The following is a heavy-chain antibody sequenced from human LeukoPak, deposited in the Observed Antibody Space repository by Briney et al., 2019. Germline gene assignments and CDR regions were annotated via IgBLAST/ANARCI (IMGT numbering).Heavy chain of an antibody. CDR2: ISYDGSNK. Sequence: GGSLRLSRAASGFTFSSYAMHWVRQAPGKGLEWVAVISYDGSNKYYADSVKGRFTISRDNSKNTLYLQMNSLRAEDTAVYYCAKGSSLDWYFDLWGRGTLVTVSS. CDR1: GFTFSSYA. V-gene: IGHV3-30-3*01. J-gene: IGHJ2*01. CDR3: AKGSSLDWYFDL.